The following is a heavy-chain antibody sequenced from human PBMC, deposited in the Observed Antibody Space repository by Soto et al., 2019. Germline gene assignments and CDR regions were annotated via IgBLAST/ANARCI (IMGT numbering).Heavy chain of an antibody. V-gene: IGHV3-23*01. D-gene: IGHD3-16*01. CDR2: ISGGGDST. J-gene: IGHJ4*02. CDR1: GFTFSSYG. Sequence: PGGSLRLSCAASGFTFSSYGMSWVRQAPGKGLEWVSAISGGGDSTDYADSVKGRFTISRDNSKSTLYLQMNSLRVEDAAVYYCVKDRTYTVYYFDYWGQGTLGTVSS. CDR3: VKDRTYTVYYFDY.